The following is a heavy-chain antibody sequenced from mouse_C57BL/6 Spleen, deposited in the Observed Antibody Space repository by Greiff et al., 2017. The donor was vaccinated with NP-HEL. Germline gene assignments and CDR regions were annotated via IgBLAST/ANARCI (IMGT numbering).Heavy chain of an antibody. CDR3: AGSYDYGGAKDY. V-gene: IGHV5-6*01. CDR1: GFTFSSYG. D-gene: IGHD2-4*01. CDR2: ISSGGSYT. Sequence: EVHLVESGGDLVKPGGSLKLSCAASGFTFSSYGMSWVRQTPDKRLEWVATISSGGSYTYYPDSVKGRFTISRDKAKNTLYLQMSSLKSEDTAMYYCAGSYDYGGAKDYWGQGTSVTVSS. J-gene: IGHJ4*01.